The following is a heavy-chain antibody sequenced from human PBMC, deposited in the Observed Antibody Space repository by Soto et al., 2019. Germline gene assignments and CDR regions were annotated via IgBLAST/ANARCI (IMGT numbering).Heavy chain of an antibody. V-gene: IGHV3-23*01. D-gene: IGHD6-13*01. CDR2: IRGSGANA. Sequence: EVQLLESGGGLVQPGGSLRLSCAASGFTFDDYAMSWVRQAPGKGLEWVSAIRGSGANAYYADSVKGRFTISRDNSKNTLDLQRDSLRAEDTAVYYCARERHAAGPIPYWGQGTLVTVSS. CDR1: GFTFDDYA. J-gene: IGHJ4*02. CDR3: ARERHAAGPIPY.